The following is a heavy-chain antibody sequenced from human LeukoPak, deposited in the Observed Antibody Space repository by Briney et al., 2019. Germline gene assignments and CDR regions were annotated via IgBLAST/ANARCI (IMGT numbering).Heavy chain of an antibody. V-gene: IGHV1-18*01. CDR1: GYTFTSYG. CDR2: ISAYNGNT. CDR3: ARDLHCSSTSCYINWFDP. Sequence: ASVKVSCKASGYTFTSYGISWVRQAPGQGLEWMGWISAYNGNTNYAQKLQGRVTITRDTSASTAYMELSSLRSEDTAVYYCARDLHCSSTSCYINWFDPWGQGTLVTVFS. D-gene: IGHD2-2*02. J-gene: IGHJ5*02.